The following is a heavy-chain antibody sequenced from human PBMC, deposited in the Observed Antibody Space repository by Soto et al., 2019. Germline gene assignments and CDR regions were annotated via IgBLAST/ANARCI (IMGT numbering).Heavy chain of an antibody. CDR1: GFTFSSFA. CDR2: ISGSGGST. CDR3: AKDRSATAGRDFEY. J-gene: IGHJ4*02. Sequence: HPGGSLRLSCAASGFTFSSFAMSWVRQAPGKGLEWVSSISGSGGSTYYADSVKGRLTISRDNSKNTLYLQMDSLRAEDTAVYFCAKDRSATAGRDFEYWGQGRLVTVSS. D-gene: IGHD6-6*01. V-gene: IGHV3-23*01.